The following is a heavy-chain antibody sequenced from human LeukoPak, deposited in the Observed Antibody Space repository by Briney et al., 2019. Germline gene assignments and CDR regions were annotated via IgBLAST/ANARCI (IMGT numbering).Heavy chain of an antibody. D-gene: IGHD6-13*01. CDR1: GFTFSSHA. J-gene: IGHJ3*02. CDR3: AKEGYSSSAALDI. Sequence: GGSLRLSCAASGFTFSSHAMSWVRQAPGKGLGWVASISGSGYSTYYADSVKGRFTISTDNSKKTLYLEMNSLRDEDTAVYYCAKEGYSSSAALDIWGQGTMVTVSS. V-gene: IGHV3-23*01. CDR2: ISGSGYST.